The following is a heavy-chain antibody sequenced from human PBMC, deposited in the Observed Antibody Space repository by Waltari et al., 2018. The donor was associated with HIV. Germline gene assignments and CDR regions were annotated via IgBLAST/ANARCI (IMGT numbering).Heavy chain of an antibody. J-gene: IGHJ4*02. V-gene: IGHV3-64*01. CDR3: ARALRYGSGSYYASGFDY. D-gene: IGHD3-10*01. Sequence: EVQLVESGGGLVQPGGSLRLSCAASGFTFSSYAMHWVRQAPGKGLEYVSAISSNGGSTYYANSVKGRFTISRDNSKNTLYLQMGSLRAEDMAVYYCARALRYGSGSYYASGFDYWGQGTLVTVSS. CDR1: GFTFSSYA. CDR2: ISSNGGST.